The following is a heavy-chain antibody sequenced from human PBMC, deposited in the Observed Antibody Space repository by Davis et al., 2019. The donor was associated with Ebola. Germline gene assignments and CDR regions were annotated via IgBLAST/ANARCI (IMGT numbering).Heavy chain of an antibody. V-gene: IGHV3-21*01. CDR1: GFTFSTYS. Sequence: GGSLRLSCAASGFTFSTYSMSWVRQAPGKGLEWVSSISSDSDYIYYAYSVKGRFTISRDNAKNTLYLQMNSLRAEDTAVYYCARGSSGHFDYWGQGTLVTVSS. CDR3: ARGSSGHFDY. D-gene: IGHD1-26*01. CDR2: ISSDSDYI. J-gene: IGHJ4*02.